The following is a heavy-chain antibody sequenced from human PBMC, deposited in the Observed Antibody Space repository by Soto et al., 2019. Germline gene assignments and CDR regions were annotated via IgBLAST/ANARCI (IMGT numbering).Heavy chain of an antibody. CDR3: AKGGSIPS. CDR2: ISWNGALT. J-gene: IGHJ5*02. CDR1: GFTFDDFT. V-gene: IGHV3-43*01. D-gene: IGHD2-21*01. Sequence: GGSLRLSCAASGFTFDDFTMHWVRQAPGKGPEWVSLISWNGALTSYVDSVKGRFTISRDNSKNSLYLQMNSIRSEDTALYYCAKGGSIPSWGQGTVVTVSS.